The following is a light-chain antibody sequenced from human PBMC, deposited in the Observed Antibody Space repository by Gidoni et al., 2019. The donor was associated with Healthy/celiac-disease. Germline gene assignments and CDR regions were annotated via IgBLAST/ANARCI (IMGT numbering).Light chain of an antibody. J-gene: IGKJ1*01. V-gene: IGKV3-15*01. CDR1: QRVSSN. CDR2: GAS. Sequence: EIVMTQSPATLSVSPGERATLSCRVSQRVSSNLAWYQQKPGQAPRLLIYGASTRATGIPARFSGSGSGTEFTLTISSLQSEDFAVYYCHQYNNWPRTFGQGTKVEIK. CDR3: HQYNNWPRT.